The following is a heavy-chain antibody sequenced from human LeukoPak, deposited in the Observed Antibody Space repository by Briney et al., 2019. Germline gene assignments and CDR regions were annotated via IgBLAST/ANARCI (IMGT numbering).Heavy chain of an antibody. V-gene: IGHV4-39*07. J-gene: IGHJ6*03. Sequence: SETLSLTCTVSGGSISSSSYYWGWIRQPPGKGLEWIGSIYYSGSTYYNPSLKSRVTISVDTSKNQFSLKLSSVTAADTAVYYCASYPSWYGYYYYYYMDVWGKGTTVTVSS. CDR2: IYYSGST. D-gene: IGHD6-13*01. CDR3: ASYPSWYGYYYYYYMDV. CDR1: GGSISSSSYY.